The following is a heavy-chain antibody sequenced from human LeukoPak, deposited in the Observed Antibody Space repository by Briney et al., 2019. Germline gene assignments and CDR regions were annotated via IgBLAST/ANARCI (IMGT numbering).Heavy chain of an antibody. CDR3: ARGGDILTEFDY. J-gene: IGHJ4*02. Sequence: ASVKVSCKASGGTFSNYAIGWVRQAPGQGLEWMGGVIPIFGTANYAQKFQGRVTITADESTSTAYMELSSLKSEDTAVYYCARGGDILTEFDYWGQGTLVTVSS. D-gene: IGHD3-9*01. CDR2: VIPIFGTA. CDR1: GGTFSNYA. V-gene: IGHV1-69*13.